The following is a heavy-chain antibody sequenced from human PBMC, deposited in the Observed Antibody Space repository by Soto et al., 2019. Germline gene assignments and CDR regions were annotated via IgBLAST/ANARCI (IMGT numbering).Heavy chain of an antibody. V-gene: IGHV3-21*06. CDR3: ARESEDLTSDFGY. Sequence: PGWPLRHSCAASGVTFARYGMNWVLQAPGKGLEWVSSISSTTNYIYYGDSMKGRFTISRDNAKNSLYLEMNSLRAEDTAVYYCARESEDLTSDFGYWGQGTLVTVSS. J-gene: IGHJ4*02. CDR1: GVTFARYG. CDR2: ISSTTNYI.